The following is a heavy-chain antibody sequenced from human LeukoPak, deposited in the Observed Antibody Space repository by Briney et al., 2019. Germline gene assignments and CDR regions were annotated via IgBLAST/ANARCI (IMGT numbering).Heavy chain of an antibody. CDR3: AKGVYGSRTTSFADY. D-gene: IGHD3-10*01. CDR2: ISHDGSDK. J-gene: IGHJ4*02. Sequence: PGGSLRLSCAASGFIFSSYGMHWVRQAPGKGLEWAAVISHDGSDKYYADPVKGRFTISRDNSKNTLCLQMNSLRVEDTAVYYCAKGVYGSRTTSFADYWGQGTLVTVSS. V-gene: IGHV3-30*18. CDR1: GFIFSSYG.